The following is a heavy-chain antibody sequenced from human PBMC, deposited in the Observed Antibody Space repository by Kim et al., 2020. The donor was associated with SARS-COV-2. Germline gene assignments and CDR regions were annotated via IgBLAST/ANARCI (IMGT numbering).Heavy chain of an antibody. CDR3: AASGLDITIFGVVPGGFDP. J-gene: IGHJ5*02. D-gene: IGHD3-3*01. Sequence: SVKVSCKASGFTFTSSAMQWVRQARGQRLEWIGWIVVGSGNTNYAQKFQERVTITRDMSTSTAYMELSSLRSEDTAVYYCAASGLDITIFGVVPGGFDPWGQGTLVTVSS. V-gene: IGHV1-58*02. CDR2: IVVGSGNT. CDR1: GFTFTSSA.